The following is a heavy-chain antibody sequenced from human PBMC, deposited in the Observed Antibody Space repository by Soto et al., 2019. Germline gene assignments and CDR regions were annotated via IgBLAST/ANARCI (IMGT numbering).Heavy chain of an antibody. CDR3: ARDYYDSSGYYSFDY. V-gene: IGHV4-59*01. D-gene: IGHD3-22*01. J-gene: IGHJ4*02. CDR2: IYYSGST. Sequence: SETLSLTCTVSGGSISSYYWSWIRLPPGKGLEWIGYIYYSGSTNYNPSLKSRVTISVDTSKNQFSLKLSSVTAADTAAYYCARDYYDSSGYYSFDYWGQGTLVTVSS. CDR1: GGSISSYY.